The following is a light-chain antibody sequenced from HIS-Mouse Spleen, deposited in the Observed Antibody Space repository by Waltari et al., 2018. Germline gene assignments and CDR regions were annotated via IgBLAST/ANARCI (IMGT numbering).Light chain of an antibody. CDR1: SSDVGGYNY. CDR2: DVS. CDR3: SSYTSSSTLV. Sequence: QSALTQPASVSGSPGQSITISCTGTSSDVGGYNYVSWYQHNPGKAPKLMIYDVSIRPSGVSNRFSGSKSGNTASLTISGLQAEDEADYYCSSYTSSSTLVFGGGTKLTVL. J-gene: IGLJ3*02. V-gene: IGLV2-14*03.